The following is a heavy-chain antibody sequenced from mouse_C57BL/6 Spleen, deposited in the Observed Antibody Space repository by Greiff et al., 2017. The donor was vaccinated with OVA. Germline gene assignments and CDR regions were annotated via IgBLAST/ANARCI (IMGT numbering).Heavy chain of an antibody. J-gene: IGHJ2*01. Sequence: QVQLQQPGAELVKPGASVKLSCKASGYTFTSYWMHWVKQRPGQGLEWIGMIHPNSGSTNYNEKFKSKATLTVDKSSSTAYMQLSSLTSEDSAVYYCARMWLRRGDFDYWGQGTTLTVSS. V-gene: IGHV1-64*01. CDR1: GYTFTSYW. CDR3: ARMWLRRGDFDY. CDR2: IHPNSGST. D-gene: IGHD2-2*01.